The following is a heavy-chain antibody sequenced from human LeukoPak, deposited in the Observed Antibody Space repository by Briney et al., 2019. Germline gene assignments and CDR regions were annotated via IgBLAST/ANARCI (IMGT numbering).Heavy chain of an antibody. CDR1: GFTFSNAR. V-gene: IGHV3-15*01. J-gene: IGHJ4*02. D-gene: IGHD2-2*01. Sequence: GGSLRLSCAASGFTFSNARMSWGRRAPGQGREGGGRIKSKTHGGATEYAAPVKGRFTILRDDLKNTLYLQMNSLKTEDTAVYYCTTHSSSCYGVGYWGQGTLVTVSS. CDR2: IKSKTHGGAT. CDR3: TTHSSSCYGVGY.